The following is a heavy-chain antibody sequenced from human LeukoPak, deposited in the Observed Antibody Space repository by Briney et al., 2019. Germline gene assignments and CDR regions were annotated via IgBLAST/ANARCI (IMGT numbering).Heavy chain of an antibody. CDR1: GGSISSYY. CDR3: ARGGYDSSGYFG. Sequence: SETLSLTCTVSGGSISSYYWSWIRQPPGKGLEWIGYIYYSGSTNYNPSLKSRVTISVDTSKNQFSLKLSSVTAADTAVYYCARGGYDSSGYFGWGQGTLVTVSS. V-gene: IGHV4-59*01. CDR2: IYYSGST. J-gene: IGHJ4*02. D-gene: IGHD3-22*01.